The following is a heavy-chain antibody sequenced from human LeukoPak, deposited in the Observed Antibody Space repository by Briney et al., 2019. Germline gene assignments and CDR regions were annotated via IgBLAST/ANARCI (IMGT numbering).Heavy chain of an antibody. J-gene: IGHJ3*02. CDR1: GFTFNNYW. V-gene: IGHV3-7*01. CDR2: IKQDGSEK. CDR3: ARDDTHSDTSGSFYDAFDI. Sequence: GGSLRLSCAVSGFTFNNYWMSWVRQAPGKGLEWVANIKQDGSEKYYVDSVKGRLTISRDNAKNSVYLQMNSLRVEDTAVYYCARDDTHSDTSGSFYDAFDIWGQGTMVTVSS. D-gene: IGHD3-22*01.